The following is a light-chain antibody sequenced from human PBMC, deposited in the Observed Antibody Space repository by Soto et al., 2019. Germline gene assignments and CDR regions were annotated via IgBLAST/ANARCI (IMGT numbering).Light chain of an antibody. J-gene: IGKJ4*01. CDR2: DAS. Sequence: EIVLTQSPATLSLSPGERANLSCRASQRVSSYLAWYQQKPGQAPRLLIYDASNRATCIPARFSGSGSGTDFTLTISSLEPEDFAVYYCQQRSNWPLTFGGGTKVEIK. CDR3: QQRSNWPLT. V-gene: IGKV3-11*01. CDR1: QRVSSY.